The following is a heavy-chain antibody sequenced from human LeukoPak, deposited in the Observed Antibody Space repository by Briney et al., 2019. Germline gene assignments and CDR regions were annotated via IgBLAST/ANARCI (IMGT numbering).Heavy chain of an antibody. CDR1: GYTFTSYY. D-gene: IGHD5-18*01. CDR2: INPNSGGT. CDR3: ARDPGYSYGYDY. J-gene: IGHJ4*02. Sequence: GASVKVSCKASGYTFTSYYMHWVRQAPGQGLEWMGWINPNSGGTNYAQKFQGWVTMTRDTSISTAYMELSRLRSDDTAVYYCARDPGYSYGYDYWGQGTLVTVSS. V-gene: IGHV1-2*04.